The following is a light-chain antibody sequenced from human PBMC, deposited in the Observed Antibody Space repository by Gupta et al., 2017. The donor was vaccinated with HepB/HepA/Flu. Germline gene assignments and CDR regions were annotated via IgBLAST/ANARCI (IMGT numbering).Light chain of an antibody. V-gene: IGKV3-20*01. CDR2: GAS. J-gene: IGKJ1*01. CDR1: QSVSSSS. Sequence: EIMLTPSPGTLSLSPGERATLSCRASQSVSSSSLGWYQQKPGQSPRLLFYGASSSATGIPDMCSGGCSGTDFILIISRLEPEDLVVYYCQQDGSSRWTFGQGTKVEIK. CDR3: QQDGSSRWT.